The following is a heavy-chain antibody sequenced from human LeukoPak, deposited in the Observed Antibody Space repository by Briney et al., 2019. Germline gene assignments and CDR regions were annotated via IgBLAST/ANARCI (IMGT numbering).Heavy chain of an antibody. J-gene: IGHJ4*02. CDR3: ARGDSSGYYPQVDYFDY. D-gene: IGHD3-22*01. V-gene: IGHV4-59*01. CDR1: GGSISSYY. CDR2: IYYSGST. Sequence: SETLSLTCTVSGGSISSYYWSWIRQPPGKGLEWIGYIYYSGSTNYNPPLKSRVTISVDTSKNQFSLKLSSVTAADTAVYYCARGDSSGYYPQVDYFDYWGQGTLVTVSS.